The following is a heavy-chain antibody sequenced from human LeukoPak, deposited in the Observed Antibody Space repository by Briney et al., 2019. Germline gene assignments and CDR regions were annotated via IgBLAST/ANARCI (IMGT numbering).Heavy chain of an antibody. CDR1: GSSISSYY. CDR2: IYYSGTT. J-gene: IGHJ4*02. D-gene: IGHD6-13*01. Sequence: SETLSLTCTVSGSSISSYYWSWIRQPLGKGLEWIGYIYYSGTTNYNPSLKSRVTISVDTSKNQFSLKLSSVTAADTAVYYCARGVYIAAAQYAYWGQGTLVTVSS. CDR3: ARGVYIAAAQYAY. V-gene: IGHV4-59*01.